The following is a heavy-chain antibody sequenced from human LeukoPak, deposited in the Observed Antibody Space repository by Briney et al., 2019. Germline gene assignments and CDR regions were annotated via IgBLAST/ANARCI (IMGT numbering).Heavy chain of an antibody. Sequence: SETLSLTCAVCGGSFSGYYWSWIRQPPGKGLEWIGEINHSGSTNYNPSLKSRVTISVDTSKNQFSLKLSSVTAADTAVYYCAREVRTYYDFWSGRNYYYYYYMDVWGKGTTVTVSS. CDR2: INHSGST. D-gene: IGHD3-3*01. CDR3: AREVRTYYDFWSGRNYYYYYYMDV. V-gene: IGHV4-34*01. CDR1: GGSFSGYY. J-gene: IGHJ6*03.